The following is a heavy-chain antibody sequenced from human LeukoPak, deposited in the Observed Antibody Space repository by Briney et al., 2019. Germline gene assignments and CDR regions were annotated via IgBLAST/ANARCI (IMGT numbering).Heavy chain of an antibody. V-gene: IGHV1-18*01. CDR3: ARAAGGSSYDRMDV. CDR2: ISPYNGVT. J-gene: IGHJ6*02. CDR1: GYTFSTYG. Sequence: ASVTVSCKASGYTFSTYGINWVRQAPGQGLEWMGWISPYNGVTNYAQRFQGRVTMTTDTFMTTAYMELNSLRYDDTAVYYCARAAGGSSYDRMDVWGQGTTVTVSS. D-gene: IGHD3-22*01.